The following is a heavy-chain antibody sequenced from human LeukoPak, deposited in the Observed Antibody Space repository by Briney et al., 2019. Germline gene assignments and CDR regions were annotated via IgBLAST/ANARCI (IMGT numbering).Heavy chain of an antibody. CDR1: GGSFSGYY. V-gene: IGHV4-34*01. CDR2: INHSGST. J-gene: IGHJ4*02. Sequence: SETLSLTCAVYGGSFSGYYWSWIRQPPGEGLEWIGEINHSGSTNYNPSLKSRVTISVDTSKNQFSLKLSSVTAADTAVYYCARVKDHYFDYWGQGTLVTVSS. CDR3: ARVKDHYFDY.